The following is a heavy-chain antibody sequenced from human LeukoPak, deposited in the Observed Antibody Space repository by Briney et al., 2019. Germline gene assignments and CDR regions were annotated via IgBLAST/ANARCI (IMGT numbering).Heavy chain of an antibody. CDR2: ISSSGSTI. CDR3: AKDHRPLNPEVVAALFDY. CDR1: GFTFSDYY. D-gene: IGHD2-15*01. J-gene: IGHJ4*02. V-gene: IGHV3-11*01. Sequence: KPGGSLRLSCAASGFTFSDYYMSWIRQAPGKGLEWVSYISSSGSTIYYADSVKGRFTISRDNAKNSLYLQMNSLRAEDTAVYYCAKDHRPLNPEVVAALFDYWGQGTLVTVSS.